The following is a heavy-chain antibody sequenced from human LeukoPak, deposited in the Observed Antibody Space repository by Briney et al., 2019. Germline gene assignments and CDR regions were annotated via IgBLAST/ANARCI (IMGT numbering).Heavy chain of an antibody. CDR1: GFTFSSYS. Sequence: GGSLRLSCAASGFTFSSYSMNWVRQAPGKGLEWVSSISSSSSYIYYADSVKGRFTISRDNAKKSLYLQMNSLRAGDTAVYYCVRDGGGYSFDYWGQGILVSVSS. CDR2: ISSSSSYI. CDR3: VRDGGGYSFDY. J-gene: IGHJ4*02. D-gene: IGHD5-18*01. V-gene: IGHV3-21*01.